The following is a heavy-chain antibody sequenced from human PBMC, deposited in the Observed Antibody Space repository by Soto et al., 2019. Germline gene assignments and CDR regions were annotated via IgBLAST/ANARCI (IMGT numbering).Heavy chain of an antibody. D-gene: IGHD2-15*01. CDR3: ARGYCSGGSCYWSHWYFDL. V-gene: IGHV4-59*08. Sequence: QVQLQESGPGLVKPSETLSLTCTVSGGSISSYYWSWIRQPPGKGLEWIGYIYYSGSTNYNPSLKSRVTISVDTSKNLFSLKLSSVTAADTAVYYCARGYCSGGSCYWSHWYFDLWGRGTLVTVSS. J-gene: IGHJ2*01. CDR2: IYYSGST. CDR1: GGSISSYY.